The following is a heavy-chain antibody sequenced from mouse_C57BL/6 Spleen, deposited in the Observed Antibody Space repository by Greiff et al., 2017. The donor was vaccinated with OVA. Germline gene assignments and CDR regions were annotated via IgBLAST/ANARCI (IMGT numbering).Heavy chain of an antibody. D-gene: IGHD2-4*01. Sequence: QVQLQQPGAELVMPGASVKLSCKASGYTFTSYWMHWVKQRPGQGLEWIGEIDPSDSYTNYNQKFKGKSTLTVDKSSSTAYMQLSSLTSEDSAVYYCLYYDYDGFAYWGQGTLVTVSA. CDR2: IDPSDSYT. CDR1: GYTFTSYW. CDR3: LYYDYDGFAY. J-gene: IGHJ3*01. V-gene: IGHV1-69*01.